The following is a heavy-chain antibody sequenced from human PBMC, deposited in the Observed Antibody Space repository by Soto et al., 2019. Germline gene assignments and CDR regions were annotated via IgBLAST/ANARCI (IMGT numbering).Heavy chain of an antibody. CDR3: AKPDYYDSSGYSS. V-gene: IGHV3-30*18. CDR1: GFTFSSYG. CDR2: ISYDGSNK. Sequence: GGSLRLSCAASGFTFSSYGMHWVRQAPGKGLEWVAVISYDGSNKYYADSVKGRFTISRDNSKNTLYLQMNSLRAEDTAVYYCAKPDYYDSSGYSSWGQGTLVTVSS. J-gene: IGHJ4*02. D-gene: IGHD3-22*01.